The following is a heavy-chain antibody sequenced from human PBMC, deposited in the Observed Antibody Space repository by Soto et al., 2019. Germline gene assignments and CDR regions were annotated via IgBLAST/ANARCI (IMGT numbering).Heavy chain of an antibody. Sequence: QVQLVQSGAEVKKPGASVKVSCKASGYTFTSYYMHWVRQAPGQGLEWMGIINPSGGSTSYAQKSQGRLTMTXXTXTSXVYMELSSLRSDDTAVYYGARGGKLWLIHPGIFDYWGQGTLVTVSS. CDR3: ARGGKLWLIHPGIFDY. CDR2: INPSGGST. J-gene: IGHJ4*02. D-gene: IGHD5-18*01. CDR1: GYTFTSYY. V-gene: IGHV1-46*01.